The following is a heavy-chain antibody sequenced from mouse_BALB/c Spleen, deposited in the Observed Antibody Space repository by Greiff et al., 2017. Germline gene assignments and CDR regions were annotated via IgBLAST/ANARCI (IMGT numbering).Heavy chain of an antibody. CDR2: ISDGGSYT. CDR3: ARPRLLLRSNYAMDY. Sequence: EVKLVESGGGLVKPGGSLKLSCAASGFTFSDYYMYWVRQTPEKRLEWVATISDGGSYTYYPDSVKGRFTISRDNAKNNLYLQMSSLKSEDTAMYYCARPRLLLRSNYAMDYWGQGTSVTVSS. CDR1: GFTFSDYY. V-gene: IGHV5-4*02. D-gene: IGHD1-1*01. J-gene: IGHJ4*01.